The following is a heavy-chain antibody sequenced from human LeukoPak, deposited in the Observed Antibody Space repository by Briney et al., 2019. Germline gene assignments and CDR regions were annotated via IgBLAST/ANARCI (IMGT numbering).Heavy chain of an antibody. CDR2: ISGSGGST. V-gene: IGHV3-23*01. CDR3: AKGDRDYMSNWFDP. Sequence: PGGSLRLSCAASGFTFSSYAMHWVRQAPGKGLEWVSGISGSGGSTYYADSVKGRFTISRDSSKNTLYLQMNSLRAEDTAVYYCAKGDRDYMSNWFDPWGQGTLVTVSS. J-gene: IGHJ5*02. D-gene: IGHD4-11*01. CDR1: GFTFSSYA.